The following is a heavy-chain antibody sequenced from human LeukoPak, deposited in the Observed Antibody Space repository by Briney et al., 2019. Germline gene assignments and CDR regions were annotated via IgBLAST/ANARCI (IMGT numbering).Heavy chain of an antibody. CDR2: IYTSGST. D-gene: IGHD6-19*01. J-gene: IGHJ6*03. CDR1: GGSISSGSYY. CDR3: ARADAGYSSGWYQRYYYYYYMDV. V-gene: IGHV4-61*02. Sequence: SETLSLTCTVSGGSISSGSYYWSWIRQPAGKGLEWLGRIYTSGSTNYNPSLKSRVTISVDTSKNQFSLKLSSVTAADTAVYYCARADAGYSSGWYQRYYYYYYMDVWGKGTTVTISS.